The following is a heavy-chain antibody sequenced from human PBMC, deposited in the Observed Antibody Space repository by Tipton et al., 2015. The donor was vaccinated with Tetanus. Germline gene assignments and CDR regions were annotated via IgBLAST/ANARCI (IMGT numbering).Heavy chain of an antibody. Sequence: SLRLSCAASGFMFSSYTMSWVRQAPGKGLECVSAIGGSGGASYYADSVKGRFTISRDNSKSTLYLQMTSLRPDDTAVYYCAKDRELRGDLFDYWGQGTLVTVSS. CDR2: IGGSGGAS. CDR3: AKDRELRGDLFDY. V-gene: IGHV3-23*01. CDR1: GFMFSSYT. D-gene: IGHD3-10*01. J-gene: IGHJ4*02.